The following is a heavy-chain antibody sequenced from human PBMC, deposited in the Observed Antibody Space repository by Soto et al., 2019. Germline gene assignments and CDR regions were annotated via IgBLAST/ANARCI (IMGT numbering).Heavy chain of an antibody. CDR2: ISAYNGNT. D-gene: IGHD6-19*01. CDR1: GYTFTSYG. Sequence: QVQLVQSGAEVKKPGASVKVSCKASGYTFTSYGISWVRQAPGQGLEWMGWISAYNGNTNYAQKLQVRVTMTTDTPTSTSDLELRSLRSDDTAVYYCARIAVAGTVDYWGQGTLVTVSS. J-gene: IGHJ4*02. CDR3: ARIAVAGTVDY. V-gene: IGHV1-18*01.